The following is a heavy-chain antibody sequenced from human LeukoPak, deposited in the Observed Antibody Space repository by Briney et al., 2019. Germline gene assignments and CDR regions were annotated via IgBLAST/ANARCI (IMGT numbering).Heavy chain of an antibody. CDR2: ISGGGEDT. CDR1: GFSFRSFA. CDR3: ARTIAQYTNTWLYYYYGLDV. J-gene: IGHJ6*02. Sequence: GGSLRLSCTASGFSFRSFAMSWVRQAPGQGLEWVSSISGGGEDTYYADSVKGRFTVSRDNSETTLYLQMNSLGADDTALYYCARTIAQYTNTWLYYYYGLDVWGQGTTVTVSS. D-gene: IGHD6-13*01. V-gene: IGHV3-23*01.